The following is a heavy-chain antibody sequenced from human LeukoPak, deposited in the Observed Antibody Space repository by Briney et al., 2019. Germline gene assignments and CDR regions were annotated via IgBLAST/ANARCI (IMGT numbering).Heavy chain of an antibody. J-gene: IGHJ4*02. CDR3: AKGRSDFDY. CDR2: MRSDGINK. Sequence: GGSLRLSCAASGFTFSNYGMHWVRQAPGKGLEWVAFMRSDGINKYYADSVKGRFTISRDSSKNTLYLQMNSLSVEDTAMYYCAKGRSDFDYWGQGTLVTVSS. CDR1: GFTFSNYG. V-gene: IGHV3-30*02.